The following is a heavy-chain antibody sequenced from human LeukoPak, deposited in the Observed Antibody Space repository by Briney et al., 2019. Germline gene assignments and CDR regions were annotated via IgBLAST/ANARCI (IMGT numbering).Heavy chain of an antibody. Sequence: GEPLKISCKGSGYSFTSYWIGWVRQMPGKGLAWMGIIYPGDSDTRYSPSFQGQVTISADKSISAAYLQGSSLQASDAAMYYCVRPSTTPGTYFDYWGQGTLVTVSS. J-gene: IGHJ4*02. CDR3: VRPSTTPGTYFDY. V-gene: IGHV5-51*01. D-gene: IGHD1/OR15-1a*01. CDR1: GYSFTSYW. CDR2: IYPGDSDT.